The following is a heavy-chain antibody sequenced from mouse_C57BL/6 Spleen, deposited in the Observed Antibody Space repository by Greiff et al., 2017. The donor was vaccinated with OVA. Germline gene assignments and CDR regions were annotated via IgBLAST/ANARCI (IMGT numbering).Heavy chain of an antibody. D-gene: IGHD1-1*01. CDR3: ARGDYGCSWYFDV. V-gene: IGHV1-53*01. CDR1: GYTFTSYW. CDR2: INPSNGGT. Sequence: VQLQQPGTELVKPGASVKLSCKASGYTFTSYWMHWVKQRPGQGLEWIGNINPSNGGTNYNEKFKSKATLTVDKSSSTAYMQLSSLTSEDSAVYYCARGDYGCSWYFDVWGTGTTVTVSS. J-gene: IGHJ1*03.